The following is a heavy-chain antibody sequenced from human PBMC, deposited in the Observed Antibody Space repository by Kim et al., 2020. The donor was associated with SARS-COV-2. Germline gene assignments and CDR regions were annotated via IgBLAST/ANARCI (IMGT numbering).Heavy chain of an antibody. CDR1: GYTFTSYG. CDR2: ISAYNGNT. Sequence: ASVKVSCKASGYTFTSYGISWVRQAPGQGLEWMGWISAYNGNTNYAQKLQGRVTMTTDTSTSTAYMELRSLRSDDTAVYYCARDRRDGYNWGNFDYWGQGTLVTVSS. V-gene: IGHV1-18*01. J-gene: IGHJ4*02. CDR3: ARDRRDGYNWGNFDY. D-gene: IGHD1-1*01.